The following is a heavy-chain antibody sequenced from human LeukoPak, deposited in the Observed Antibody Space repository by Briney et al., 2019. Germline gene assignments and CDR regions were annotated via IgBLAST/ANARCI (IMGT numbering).Heavy chain of an antibody. J-gene: IGHJ6*02. CDR1: GFTFSSYG. Sequence: PGGSLRLSCAASGFTFSSYGMHWVRQAPGKGLEWVAVIWYDGSNKYYADSVKGRFTISRDNSKNTLYLQMNSLRAEDTAVYYCARVSGGCSGGSCYVDPYYYYGMDVWGQGTTVTVSS. CDR3: ARVSGGCSGGSCYVDPYYYYGMDV. CDR2: IWYDGSNK. D-gene: IGHD2-15*01. V-gene: IGHV3-33*01.